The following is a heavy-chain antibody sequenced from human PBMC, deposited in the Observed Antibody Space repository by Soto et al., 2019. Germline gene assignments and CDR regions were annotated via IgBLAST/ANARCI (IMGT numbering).Heavy chain of an antibody. D-gene: IGHD1-26*01. CDR2: IYYSGST. J-gene: IGHJ4*02. CDR3: AGIYSGSPGGTLRY. CDR1: GGSISSGGYY. V-gene: IGHV4-31*03. Sequence: QVQLQESGPGLVKRSQTLSLTCTVSGGSISSGGYYSSWIRQHPGKGLEWIGYIYYSGSTYYNPSLKSRVTISVDTSKNQFSLKLSSVTAADTAVYYCAGIYSGSPGGTLRYWGQGTLVTVSS.